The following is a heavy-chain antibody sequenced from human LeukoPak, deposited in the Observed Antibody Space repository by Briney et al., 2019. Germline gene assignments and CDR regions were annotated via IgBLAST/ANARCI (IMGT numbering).Heavy chain of an antibody. Sequence: SGRSLRLSCAASGFTFDDYAMPWVRQAPGEGLEWVSGISWNSGSIGYADSVKGRFTISRDNAKNSLYLQMNSLRAEDTALYYCAKDHYYDTGGYYSDYWGQGTLVTVSS. CDR1: GFTFDDYA. CDR2: ISWNSGSI. D-gene: IGHD3-22*01. J-gene: IGHJ4*02. V-gene: IGHV3-9*01. CDR3: AKDHYYDTGGYYSDY.